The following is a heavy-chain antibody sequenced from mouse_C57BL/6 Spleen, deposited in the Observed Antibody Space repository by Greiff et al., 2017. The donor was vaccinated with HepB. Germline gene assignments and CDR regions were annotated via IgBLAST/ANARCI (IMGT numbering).Heavy chain of an antibody. CDR2: ISYDGSN. V-gene: IGHV3-6*01. J-gene: IGHJ3*01. D-gene: IGHD2-2*01. CDR1: GYSITSGYY. Sequence: EVQLQQSGPGLVKPSQSLSLTCSVTGYSITSGYYWNWIRQFPGNKLEWMGYISYDGSNNYNPSLKNRISITRDTSKNQFFLKLNSVTTEDTATYYCARGGYGLFAYWGQGTLVTVSA. CDR3: ARGGYGLFAY.